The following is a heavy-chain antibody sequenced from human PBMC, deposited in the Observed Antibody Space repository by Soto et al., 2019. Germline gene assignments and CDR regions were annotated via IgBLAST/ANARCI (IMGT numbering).Heavy chain of an antibody. CDR3: AHSFDYYDSSGPPQFDY. D-gene: IGHD3-22*01. CDR2: IYWDDDK. V-gene: IGHV2-5*02. Sequence: QITLKESGPTLVKPTQTLTLTCTFSGFSLSTSGVGVGWIRQPPGKALEWLALIYWDDDKRYSPSLKSRLTIPKDTSKNQVVLTMTNMDPVDTATYYCAHSFDYYDSSGPPQFDYWGQGTLVTVSS. J-gene: IGHJ4*02. CDR1: GFSLSTSGVG.